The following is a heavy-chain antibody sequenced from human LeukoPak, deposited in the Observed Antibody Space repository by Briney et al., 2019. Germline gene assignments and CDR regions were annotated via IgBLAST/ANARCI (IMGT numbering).Heavy chain of an antibody. CDR3: ARAPALFHPLHH. J-gene: IGHJ1*01. CDR2: IYYSGST. CDR1: GGSISSYY. V-gene: IGHV4-59*01. Sequence: SETLSLTCTVSGGSISSYYWSWIRQPPGKGLEWIGYIYYSGSTNYNPSLKSRVTISVDTSKNQFSLKLCSVTAADTPVYYCARAPALFHPLHHRGQGTLVTVSS.